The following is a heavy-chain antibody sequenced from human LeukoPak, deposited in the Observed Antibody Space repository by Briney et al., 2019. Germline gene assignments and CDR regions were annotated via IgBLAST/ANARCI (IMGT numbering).Heavy chain of an antibody. CDR1: GFTFDDYA. J-gene: IGHJ4*02. CDR3: AKDSALWFGEFDY. D-gene: IGHD3-10*01. CDR2: ISWNSGSI. V-gene: IGHV3-9*01. Sequence: QPGRSLRLSCAASGFTFDDYATHWVRQAPGKGLEWVSGISWNSGSIGYADSVKGQFTISRDNAKNSLYLQMNSLRAEDTALYYCAKDSALWFGEFDYWGQGTLVTVSS.